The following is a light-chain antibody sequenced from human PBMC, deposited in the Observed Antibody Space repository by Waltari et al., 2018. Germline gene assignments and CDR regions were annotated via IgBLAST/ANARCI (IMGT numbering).Light chain of an antibody. Sequence: QLVLTQSPSASASLGASVKLTCTLSSGHSSYAIAWPQQQPEKGPRYLMKLNSDGSHSKGDGIPDRFSGSSSGAERYLTISSLQSEDEADYYCQTWGTGRVFGGGTKLTVL. J-gene: IGLJ3*02. CDR1: SGHSSYA. CDR2: LNSDGSH. CDR3: QTWGTGRV. V-gene: IGLV4-69*01.